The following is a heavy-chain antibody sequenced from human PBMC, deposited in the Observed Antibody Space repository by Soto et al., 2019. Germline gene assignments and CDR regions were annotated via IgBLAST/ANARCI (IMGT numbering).Heavy chain of an antibody. CDR1: GFTFSSYS. J-gene: IGHJ4*02. CDR2: ISSSSSYI. V-gene: IGHV3-21*01. Sequence: LRLSCAASGFTFSSYSMNWVRQAPGKGLEWVSSISSSSSYIYYADSVKGRFTISRDNAKNSLYLQMNSLRAEDTAVYYCASHPGPIDYWGQGTLVTVSS. D-gene: IGHD2-2*02. CDR3: ASHPGPIDY.